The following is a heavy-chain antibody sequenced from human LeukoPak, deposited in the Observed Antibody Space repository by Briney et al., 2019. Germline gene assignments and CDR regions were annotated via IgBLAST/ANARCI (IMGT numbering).Heavy chain of an antibody. V-gene: IGHV1-46*01. CDR2: INPSGGST. CDR1: GYTFTSYY. CDR3: ARDNSMEDTAWWFDP. D-gene: IGHD1-1*01. Sequence: EASVTVSCKASGYTFTSYYMHWVRQAPGQGLEWMGIINPSGGSTSYAQKFQGRVTMTRDMSTSTDYMELSSLRSEDTAVYYCARDNSMEDTAWWFDPWGQGTLVTVSS. J-gene: IGHJ5*02.